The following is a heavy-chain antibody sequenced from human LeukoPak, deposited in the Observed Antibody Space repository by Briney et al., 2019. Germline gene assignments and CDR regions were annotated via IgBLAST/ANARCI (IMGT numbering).Heavy chain of an antibody. CDR1: GGSISSTNYY. J-gene: IGHJ5*02. CDR3: ARRGYCSSTSCYEYWFDP. D-gene: IGHD2-2*01. CDR2: IYYSGST. Sequence: SETLSLTCTVSGGSISSTNYYWGWIRQPPGKGLEWIASIYYSGSTYYNPSLKSRVTVSVDTSKNQFSLKLSSVTAADTAVYYCARRGYCSSTSCYEYWFDPWGQGTLVTVSS. V-gene: IGHV4-39*01.